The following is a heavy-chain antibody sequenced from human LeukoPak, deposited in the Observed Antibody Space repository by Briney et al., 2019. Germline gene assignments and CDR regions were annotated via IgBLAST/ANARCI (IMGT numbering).Heavy chain of an antibody. CDR2: ISAYNGNT. CDR1: GYTFRSYG. J-gene: IGHJ4*02. V-gene: IGHV1-18*01. CDR3: ARVFTYYDILTGTTPVPYYFDY. Sequence: ASVKVSCKASGYTFRSYGISWVRQAPGQGLEWMGWISAYNGNTNYAQKLQGRVTMTTDTSTSTAYMELRSLRSDDTAVYYCARVFTYYDILTGTTPVPYYFDYWGQGTLVTVSS. D-gene: IGHD3-9*01.